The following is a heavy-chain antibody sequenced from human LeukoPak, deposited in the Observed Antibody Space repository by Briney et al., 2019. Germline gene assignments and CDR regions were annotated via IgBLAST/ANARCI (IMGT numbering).Heavy chain of an antibody. V-gene: IGHV4-59*01. Sequence: SETLSLTCTVSGGSISSYYWSWIRPPPGKRLEWSGHIYYSGSTNYNPSLKSRVTISVDTSKNQFSLKLSSVTAADTAVYYCASRSSIWSGYQDTLYYFDSWGQGTLVTVSS. J-gene: IGHJ4*02. D-gene: IGHD3-3*01. CDR1: GGSISSYY. CDR2: IYYSGST. CDR3: ASRSSIWSGYQDTLYYFDS.